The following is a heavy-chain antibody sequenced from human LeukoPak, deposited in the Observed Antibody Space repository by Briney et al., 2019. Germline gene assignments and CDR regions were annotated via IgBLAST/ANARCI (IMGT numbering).Heavy chain of an antibody. CDR3: ARGGRIVLVT. V-gene: IGHV4-30-4*01. CDR1: GGSISSGDYY. Sequence: SETLSLTCTVSGGSISSGDYYWSWIRQPPGKGLEWIGYIYYSGSTYYNPSLKSRVTISVDTSKSQFSLKLSSVTAADTAVYYCARGGRIVLVTWGQGTLVTVSS. CDR2: IYYSGST. J-gene: IGHJ5*02. D-gene: IGHD6-6*01.